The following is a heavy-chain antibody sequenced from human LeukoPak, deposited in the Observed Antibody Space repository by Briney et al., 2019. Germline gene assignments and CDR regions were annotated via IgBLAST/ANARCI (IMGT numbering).Heavy chain of an antibody. J-gene: IGHJ4*02. Sequence: GGSLILSCAASGFTFSSYGMHWVRQAPGKGLERVAFIRYDGSNKYYADSVKGRFTISRDNSKNTLYLQMNSLRAEDTAVYYCARDSHDYGDYVNSEVFDYWGQGTLVTVSS. CDR3: ARDSHDYGDYVNSEVFDY. CDR1: GFTFSSYG. V-gene: IGHV3-30*02. CDR2: IRYDGSNK. D-gene: IGHD4-17*01.